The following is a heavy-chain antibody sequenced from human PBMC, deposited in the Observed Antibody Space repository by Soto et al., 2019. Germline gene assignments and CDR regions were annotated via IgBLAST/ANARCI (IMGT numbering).Heavy chain of an antibody. CDR2: ISSYNGDT. CDR3: AREYSGFEFPYYYYGMDV. CDR1: GYTFTRSG. V-gene: IGHV1-18*01. J-gene: IGHJ6*02. D-gene: IGHD5-12*01. Sequence: ASVKVSCKASGYTFTRSGISWVRQAPGQGPEWMGWISSYNGDTNYAQTFQGRVTMATDTSTSTAYMELRSLRSDDTAVYYCAREYSGFEFPYYYYGMDVCGQGTTVTVSS.